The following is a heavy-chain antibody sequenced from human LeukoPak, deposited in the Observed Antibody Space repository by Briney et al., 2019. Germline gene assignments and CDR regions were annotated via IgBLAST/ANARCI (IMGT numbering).Heavy chain of an antibody. J-gene: IGHJ5*02. CDR2: IYPGYSDG. CDR1: GYKLTNNW. CDR3: VRFALTSSLDH. D-gene: IGHD6-13*01. V-gene: IGHV5-51*01. Sequence: GESLKISCKISGYKLTNNWIGWVRPVPGKGLEWMGLIYPGYSDGKYSPSFQGQVTLSVDASISTAYLHLSGLRASDTAIYYCVRFALTSSLDHWGQGTLVTVSS.